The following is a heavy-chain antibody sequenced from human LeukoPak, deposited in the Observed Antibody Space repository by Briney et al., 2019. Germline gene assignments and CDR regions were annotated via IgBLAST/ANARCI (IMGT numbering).Heavy chain of an antibody. CDR2: ISGSGGST. CDR1: GFTFSSYA. J-gene: IGHJ4*02. CDR3: AKEDATVTTGYFDY. V-gene: IGHV3-23*01. Sequence: GGSLRLSCAASGFTFSSYAMSWVRQAPGKGLXXXXAISGSGGSTYYADSVKGRFTISRDNSKNTLYLQMNSLRAEDTAVHYCAKEDATVTTGYFDYWGQGTLVTVSS. D-gene: IGHD4-17*01.